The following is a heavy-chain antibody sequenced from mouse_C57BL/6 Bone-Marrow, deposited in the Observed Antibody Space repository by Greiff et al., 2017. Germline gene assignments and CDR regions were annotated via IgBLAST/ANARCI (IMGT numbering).Heavy chain of an antibody. CDR2: IYPRSGNT. Sequence: QVQLQQSGAELARPGASVKLSCKASGYTFTSYGISWVKQRTGQGLEWIGEIYPRSGNTYYNEKFKGKATLTADKSSSTAYMELRSLTSADSAVYFCIITTVVARYWYFDVWGTGTTVTVSS. V-gene: IGHV1-81*01. J-gene: IGHJ1*03. CDR1: GYTFTSYG. D-gene: IGHD1-1*01. CDR3: IITTVVARYWYFDV.